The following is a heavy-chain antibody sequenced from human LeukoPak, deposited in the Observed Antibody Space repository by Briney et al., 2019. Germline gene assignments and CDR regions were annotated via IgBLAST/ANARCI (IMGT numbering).Heavy chain of an antibody. V-gene: IGHV4-4*07. D-gene: IGHD2-2*02. CDR1: GESISNYY. CDR2: IYISGTT. CDR3: ARHHCSSTSCYTYYFDY. Sequence: SETLSLTCSVSGESISNYYWSWIRQPAGMGLEWFGRIYISGTTNYNPSLKSRVTISMDTSKNQFSLKLSSVTAADTAVYYCARHHCSSTSCYTYYFDYWAREPWSPSPQ. J-gene: IGHJ4*02.